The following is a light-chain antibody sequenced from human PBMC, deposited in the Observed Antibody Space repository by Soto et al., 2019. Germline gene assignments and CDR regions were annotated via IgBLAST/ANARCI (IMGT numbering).Light chain of an antibody. Sequence: DIQMTQSPSTLSGSVGDRVTITCRASQTISSWLAWYQQKPEKALKLLIYKASTLKSGIPSRFSGSGSGTEFTLTISSLQPDDFATYYCQHYNSYSEAFGQGTKVDIK. CDR2: KAS. J-gene: IGKJ1*01. CDR1: QTISSW. CDR3: QHYNSYSEA. V-gene: IGKV1-5*03.